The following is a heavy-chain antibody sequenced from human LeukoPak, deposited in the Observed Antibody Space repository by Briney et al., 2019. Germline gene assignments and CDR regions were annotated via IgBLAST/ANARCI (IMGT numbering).Heavy chain of an antibody. CDR2: IFHTGNS. Sequence: SETLSLTCAVSGDSISSGDYSWSWIRQPSGKGLEWIGYIFHTGNSDYNPSLKSRVTISVDRSKNQFSLRLTSVTGADTAVYYCARELWFVNAPGSWVDPWGQGTLVTVSS. D-gene: IGHD3-10*01. CDR1: GDSISSGDYS. CDR3: ARELWFVNAPGSWVDP. J-gene: IGHJ5*02. V-gene: IGHV4-30-2*01.